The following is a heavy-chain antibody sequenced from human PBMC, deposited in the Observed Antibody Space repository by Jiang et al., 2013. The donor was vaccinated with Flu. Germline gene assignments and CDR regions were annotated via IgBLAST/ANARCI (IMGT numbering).Heavy chain of an antibody. V-gene: IGHV3-30-3*01. CDR1: GFTFSSYA. CDR3: ARARDIVVALYYGMDV. J-gene: IGHJ6*02. Sequence: GVVQPGRSLRLSCAASGFTFSSYAMHWVRQAPGKGLEWVAVISYDGSNKYYADSVKGRFTISRDNSKNTLYLQMNSLRAEDTAVYYCARARDIVVALYYGMDVWGQGTTVTVSS. D-gene: IGHD2-2*01. CDR2: ISYDGSNK.